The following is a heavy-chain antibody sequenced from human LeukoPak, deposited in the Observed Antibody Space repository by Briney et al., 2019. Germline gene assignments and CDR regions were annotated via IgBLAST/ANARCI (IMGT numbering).Heavy chain of an antibody. CDR2: INKSGGT. CDR1: GFTFNIYA. D-gene: IGHD1-26*01. V-gene: IGHV3-23*01. J-gene: IGHJ3*02. Sequence: PGGSLRLSCVASGFTFNIYAMSWVRQAPGKGLEWVSTINKSGGTFYADSVKGRFTISRDNSRNTLYLQMNGLRAEDTAVYYCANRIIVGATTYKAFDIWGQGTMVTVSS. CDR3: ANRIIVGATTYKAFDI.